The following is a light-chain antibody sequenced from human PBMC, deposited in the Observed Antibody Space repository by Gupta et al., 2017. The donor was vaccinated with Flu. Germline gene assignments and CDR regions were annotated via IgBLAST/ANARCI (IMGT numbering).Light chain of an antibody. CDR3: QQRDTCPRN. J-gene: IGKJ2*01. Sequence: EVVLTQSPATLSLSPGDRASLSCRASQNIYTYLAWYQQRPGQAPSLLIYDGYKRATGVPDRFSGSGSGTDFTLTIGSLEPEDFAVYYCQQRDTCPRNFGQGTKVEIK. V-gene: IGKV3-11*01. CDR1: QNIYTY. CDR2: DGY.